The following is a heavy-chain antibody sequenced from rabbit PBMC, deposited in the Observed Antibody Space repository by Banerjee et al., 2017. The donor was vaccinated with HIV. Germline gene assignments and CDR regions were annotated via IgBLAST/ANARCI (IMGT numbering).Heavy chain of an antibody. J-gene: IGHJ3*01. D-gene: IGHD7-1*01. CDR2: IDAGSSGST. V-gene: IGHV1S40*01. Sequence: QSLEESGGDLVKPGASLTLTCTASGFSFSSSYYMCWVRQAPGKGLEWIACIDAGSSGSTWYASWAKGRFTITKTSSTTVTLQMTSLTTADTATYFCARCVVGYRLTRLDLWGPGTLVTVS. CDR3: ARCVVGYRLTRLDL. CDR1: GFSFSSSYY.